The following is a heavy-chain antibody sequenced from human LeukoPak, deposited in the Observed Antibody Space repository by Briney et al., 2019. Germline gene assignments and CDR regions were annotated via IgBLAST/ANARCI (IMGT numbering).Heavy chain of an antibody. CDR3: ARWGGYYYDSSEYFDY. CDR1: GGTFSSYA. J-gene: IGHJ4*02. D-gene: IGHD3-22*01. Sequence: ASVKVSCKASGGTFSSYAISWVRQAPGQGLEWMGRIIPIFGTANYAQKFQGRVTITTDESTSTAYMELSSLRSEDTAVYYCARWGGYYYDSSEYFDYWGQGTLVTVSS. V-gene: IGHV1-69*05. CDR2: IIPIFGTA.